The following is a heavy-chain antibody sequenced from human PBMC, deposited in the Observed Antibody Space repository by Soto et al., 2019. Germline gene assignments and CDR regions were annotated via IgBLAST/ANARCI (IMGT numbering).Heavy chain of an antibody. J-gene: IGHJ6*02. CDR1: GGSISSYY. Sequence: LSLTCTVSGGSISSYYWSWIRQPPGKGLEWIGYIYYSGSTNYNPSLKSRVTISVDTSKNQFSLKLSSVTAADTAVYCCAALYYYGSGSYYNYYYYYGMDVWGQGTTVTVSS. D-gene: IGHD3-10*01. V-gene: IGHV4-59*01. CDR3: AALYYYGSGSYYNYYYYYGMDV. CDR2: IYYSGST.